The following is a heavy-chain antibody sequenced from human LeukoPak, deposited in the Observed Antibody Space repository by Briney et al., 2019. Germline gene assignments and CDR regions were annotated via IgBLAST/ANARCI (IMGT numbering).Heavy chain of an antibody. CDR3: AKDRELGIAAADAFDY. V-gene: IGHV3-30-3*01. J-gene: IGHJ4*02. Sequence: LPGRSLRLSCAASGFTFSSYAMHWVRQAPGKGLEWVAVISYDGSNKYYADSVKGRFTISRDNSKNTLYLQMNSLRAEDTAVYYCAKDRELGIAAADAFDYWGQGTLVTVSS. D-gene: IGHD6-13*01. CDR2: ISYDGSNK. CDR1: GFTFSSYA.